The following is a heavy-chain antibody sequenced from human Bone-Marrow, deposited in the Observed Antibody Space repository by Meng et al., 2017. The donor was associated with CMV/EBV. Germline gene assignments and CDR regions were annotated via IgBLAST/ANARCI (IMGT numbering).Heavy chain of an antibody. CDR3: ARGSYGRA. Sequence: QRQQWGAGLLKPSETPSLTCAVVGGAFSSYYWSRIRPPPGNGLEWIGEINHRGSTNYNPSLQSRVTISVDTSKNQFSLKLSSLTAADTAVYYCARGSYGRAWGQGTLVTVSS. J-gene: IGHJ5*02. CDR1: GGAFSSYY. CDR2: INHRGST. D-gene: IGHD4-17*01. V-gene: IGHV4-34*01.